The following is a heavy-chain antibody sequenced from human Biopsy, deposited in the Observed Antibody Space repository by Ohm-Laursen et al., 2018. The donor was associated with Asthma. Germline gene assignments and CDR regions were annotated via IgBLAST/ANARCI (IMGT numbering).Heavy chain of an antibody. CDR1: RFSFNSYG. CDR3: AKERYYDFWSGYPI. CDR2: MSFDGRQT. D-gene: IGHD3-3*01. Sequence: SLRLSCAATRFSFNSYGMHWVRQAPGKGLEWVAVMSFDGRQTYYADSVKGRFTISRDNSKNTLYMQMNSLRAEDTAVYYCAKERYYDFWSGYPIWGQGTMATVSS. J-gene: IGHJ3*02. V-gene: IGHV3-30*18.